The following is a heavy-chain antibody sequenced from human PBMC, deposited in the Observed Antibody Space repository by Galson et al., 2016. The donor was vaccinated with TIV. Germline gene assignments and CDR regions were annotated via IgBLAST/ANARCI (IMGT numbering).Heavy chain of an antibody. CDR2: INPSTGDT. CDR3: ARNQGSYYDSSGSYYNWFDP. D-gene: IGHD3-22*01. J-gene: IGHJ5*02. Sequence: SVKVSCKASGYTFSGHFIHWVRQAPGQGLEWMGWINPSTGDTRYAQKFQGRVTMTREKSTSTAYMDLNRLRSDDTAVYHCARNQGSYYDSSGSYYNWFDPWGQGTRVTVSS. V-gene: IGHV1-2*02. CDR1: GYTFSGHF.